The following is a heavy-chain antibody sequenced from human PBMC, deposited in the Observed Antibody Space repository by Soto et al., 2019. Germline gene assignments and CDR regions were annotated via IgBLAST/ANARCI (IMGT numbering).Heavy chain of an antibody. D-gene: IGHD3-9*01. CDR2: IDYYGST. CDR3: VRHFDWPRGVDI. Sequence: QVQLQESGPGLVKPSETLSLTCTVSGGSISGYYWSWIRQPPGKRLEWIGYIDYYGSTNYNPTLKSRLTISVDTSKKQFSLNLVSVTAADTAIYDCVRHFDWPRGVDIWGQGTMVTVSS. CDR1: GGSISGYY. J-gene: IGHJ3*02. V-gene: IGHV4-59*01.